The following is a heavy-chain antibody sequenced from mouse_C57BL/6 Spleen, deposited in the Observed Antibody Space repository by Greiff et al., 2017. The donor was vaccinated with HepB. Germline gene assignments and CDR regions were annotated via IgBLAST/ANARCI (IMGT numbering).Heavy chain of an antibody. J-gene: IGHJ2*01. V-gene: IGHV6-3*01. Sequence: VQLQESGGGLVQPGGSMKLSCVASGFTFSNYWMNWVRQSPEKGLEWVAQIRLKSDNYATHYAESVKGRFTISRDDSKSSVYLQMNNLRAEDTGIYYCTRDSSGHHYFDYWGQGTTLTVSS. CDR3: TRDSSGHHYFDY. CDR2: IRLKSDNYAT. CDR1: GFTFSNYW. D-gene: IGHD3-2*02.